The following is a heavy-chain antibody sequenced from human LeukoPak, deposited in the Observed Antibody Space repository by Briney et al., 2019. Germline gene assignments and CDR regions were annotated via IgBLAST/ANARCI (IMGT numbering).Heavy chain of an antibody. Sequence: GGSLRLSCAASGFTFSRYSMHWVRQAPGKGLEYVSAISSNGGSTYYANSVKGRFTISRDNAKNSLYLQMNSLRAEDTAVYYCARVERDCSSIGLSPCYFDYWGQGTLVTVSS. J-gene: IGHJ4*02. D-gene: IGHD2-2*01. CDR3: ARVERDCSSIGLSPCYFDY. CDR1: GFTFSRYS. CDR2: ISSNGGST. V-gene: IGHV3-64*01.